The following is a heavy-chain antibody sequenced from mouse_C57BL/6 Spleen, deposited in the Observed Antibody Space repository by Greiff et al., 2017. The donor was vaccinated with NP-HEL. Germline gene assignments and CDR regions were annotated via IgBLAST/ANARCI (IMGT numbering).Heavy chain of an antibody. J-gene: IGHJ2*01. CDR3: ATRETLDY. CDR2: ISYDGSN. V-gene: IGHV3-6*01. CDR1: GYSITSGYY. Sequence: EVQRVESGPGLVKPSQSLSLTCSVTGYSITSGYYWNWIRQFPGNKLEWKGYISYDGSNNYNPSLKNRISITRDTSKNQFFLKLNSVTTEDTATYYCATRETLDYWGQGTTLTVSS.